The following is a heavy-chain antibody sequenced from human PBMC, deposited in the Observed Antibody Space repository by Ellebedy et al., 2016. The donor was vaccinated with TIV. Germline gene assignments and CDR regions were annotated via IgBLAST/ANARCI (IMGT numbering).Heavy chain of an antibody. CDR1: GFTFSSYA. CDR3: ARDPLQGGPDYYDSSGGLDY. D-gene: IGHD3-22*01. CDR2: ISYDGSNK. J-gene: IGHJ4*02. Sequence: GESLKISXAASGFTFSSYAMHWVRQAPGKGLEWVAVISYDGSNKYYADSVKGRFTISRDNSKNTLYLQMNSLRAEDTAVYYCARDPLQGGPDYYDSSGGLDYWGQGTLVTVSS. V-gene: IGHV3-30-3*01.